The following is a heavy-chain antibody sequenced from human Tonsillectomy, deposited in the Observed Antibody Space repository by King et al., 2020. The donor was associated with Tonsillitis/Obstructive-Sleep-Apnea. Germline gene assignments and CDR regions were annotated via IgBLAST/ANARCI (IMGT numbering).Heavy chain of an antibody. D-gene: IGHD5-18*01. CDR1: GGTFNTYG. V-gene: IGHV1-69*09. Sequence: QLVQSGAEVKKPGSSVKVSCRASGGTFNTYGVAWVRQAPGQGLEWMGRIIPILGIPNYAQNFQGRVTISADTSTATAYMELSSLRSDDTAIYYCARENTDIVAHDYGGQGTLVTVSS. CDR3: ARENTDIVAHDY. CDR2: IIPILGIP. J-gene: IGHJ4*02.